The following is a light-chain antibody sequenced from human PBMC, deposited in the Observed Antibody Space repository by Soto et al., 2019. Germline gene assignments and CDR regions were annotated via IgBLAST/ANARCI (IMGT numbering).Light chain of an antibody. CDR1: SSDVGYYNY. CDR2: EVS. CDR3: SSHTSSSTLV. Sequence: QSALTQPASVSGSPGQSITISCTGTSSDVGYYNYVSWFRQHPGKAPKLMIYEVSNRPSGVSNRFSGSKSGNTASLTISGLQAEDEAEYYCSSHTSSSTLVIGGGTKLTVL. J-gene: IGLJ2*01. V-gene: IGLV2-14*01.